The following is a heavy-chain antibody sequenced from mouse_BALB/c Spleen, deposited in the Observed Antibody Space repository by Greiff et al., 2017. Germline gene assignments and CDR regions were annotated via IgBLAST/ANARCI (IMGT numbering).Heavy chain of an antibody. J-gene: IGHJ3*01. V-gene: IGHV1-69*02. CDR3: TRVEGYGSGFAWFAY. CDR1: GYTFTSYW. D-gene: IGHD1-1*01. Sequence: QVQLQQSGAELVRPGPSVKLSCKASGYTFTSYWLNWVKQWPGQGLEWIGNIYPSDSYTNYNQKFKDKATLTVDKSSSTAYMQLSSPTSEDSAVYYCTRVEGYGSGFAWFAYWGQGTLVTVSA. CDR2: IYPSDSYT.